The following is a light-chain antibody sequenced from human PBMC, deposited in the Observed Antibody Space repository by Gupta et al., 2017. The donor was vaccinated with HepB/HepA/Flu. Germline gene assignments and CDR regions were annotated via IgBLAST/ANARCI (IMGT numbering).Light chain of an antibody. J-gene: IGKJ1*01. CDR1: QSITTY. CDR2: GAS. V-gene: IGKV1-39*01. CDR3: QQNYILPWT. Sequence: DIKMTQSPSSLSASVGDRITITCRASQSITTYVNWYQQKPGKAPSLLIYGASTLQSGVPSRFRGSGSVTVFTLTITSLQHEDSAIYYCQQNYILPWTFGQGTKVEIK.